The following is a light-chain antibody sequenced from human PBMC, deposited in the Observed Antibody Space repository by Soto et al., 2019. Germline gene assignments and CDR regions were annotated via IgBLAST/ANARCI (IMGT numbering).Light chain of an antibody. V-gene: IGKV1-5*03. CDR3: QQYNNYPGT. Sequence: AASSTSVGDRVTITCRASQSISSWVAWYRQKPGKVPKLLIYKASSLESGVGSRFSGSGSGTEFTLTISSLQADDFATYYCQQYNNYPGTFGQGTKVDIK. CDR2: KAS. CDR1: QSISSW. J-gene: IGKJ1*01.